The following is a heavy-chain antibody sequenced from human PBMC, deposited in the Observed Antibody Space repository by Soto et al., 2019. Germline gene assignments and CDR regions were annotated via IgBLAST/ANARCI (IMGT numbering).Heavy chain of an antibody. Sequence: EVQLLESGGGLVQPGGSLRLSCAASGFIFDNYAMNWARQAPGKGLEWISTISGGGGATYYADSVKGRFTISGDSSKSTVYLQMHSLRAEDTAIYYCAKIKQGYFDYWGQGTQVIVSS. CDR1: GFIFDNYA. CDR2: ISGGGGAT. V-gene: IGHV3-23*01. CDR3: AKIKQGYFDY. J-gene: IGHJ4*02.